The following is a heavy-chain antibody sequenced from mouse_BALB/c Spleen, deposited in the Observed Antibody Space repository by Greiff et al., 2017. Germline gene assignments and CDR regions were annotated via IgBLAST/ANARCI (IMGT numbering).Heavy chain of an antibody. J-gene: IGHJ4*01. V-gene: IGHV1-54*01. CDR2: INPGSGGT. D-gene: IGHD2-14*01. Sequence: VQLQQSGAELVRPGTSVKVSCKASGYAFTNYLIEWVKQRPGQGLEWIGVINPGSGGTNYNEKFKGKATLTADKSSSTAYMQLSSLTSDDSAVYFCARNYRYGYAMDDWGQGTSVTVSS. CDR3: ARNYRYGYAMDD. CDR1: GYAFTNYL.